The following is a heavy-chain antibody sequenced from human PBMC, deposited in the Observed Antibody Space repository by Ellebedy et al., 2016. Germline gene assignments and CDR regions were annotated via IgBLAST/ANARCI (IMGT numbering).Heavy chain of an antibody. CDR1: GYTFTSYG. CDR2: ISAHNGNT. J-gene: IGHJ4*02. CDR3: ARDGMYYGSGSSMRGFDY. D-gene: IGHD3-10*01. V-gene: IGHV1-18*01. Sequence: ASVKVSCKASGYTFTSYGISWVRQAPGQGLEWMGWISAHNGNTNYAQKVQGRVTMTTDTSTSTAYMELRSLRSDDTAVYFCARDGMYYGSGSSMRGFDYWGQGTLVTVSS.